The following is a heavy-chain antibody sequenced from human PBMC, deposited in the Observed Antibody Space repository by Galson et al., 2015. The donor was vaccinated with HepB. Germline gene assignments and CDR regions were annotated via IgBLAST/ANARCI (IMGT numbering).Heavy chain of an antibody. D-gene: IGHD6-6*01. CDR1: GGTFSSYA. V-gene: IGHV1-69*13. CDR3: ARDRLSIAARCSRCPYYYYGMDV. J-gene: IGHJ6*02. Sequence: SVKVSCKASGGTFSSYAISWVRQAPGQGLEWMGGIIPIFGTANYAQKFQGRVTITADESTSTAYMELSSLRSEDTAVYYCARDRLSIAARCSRCPYYYYGMDVWGQGTTVTVSS. CDR2: IIPIFGTA.